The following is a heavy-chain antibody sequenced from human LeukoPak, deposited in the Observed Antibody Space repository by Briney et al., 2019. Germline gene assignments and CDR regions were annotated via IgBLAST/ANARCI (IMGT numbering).Heavy chain of an antibody. D-gene: IGHD3-10*01. CDR3: AAGSLDYRSLIDY. Sequence: ASVKVSCKASGYTFTGYYMHWVRQAPGQGLEWMGWINPNSGGTNYAQKFQGRVTMTRGTSISTAYMELSRLRSDDTAVYYCAAGSLDYRSLIDYWGQGTLVTVSS. J-gene: IGHJ4*02. V-gene: IGHV1-2*02. CDR2: INPNSGGT. CDR1: GYTFTGYY.